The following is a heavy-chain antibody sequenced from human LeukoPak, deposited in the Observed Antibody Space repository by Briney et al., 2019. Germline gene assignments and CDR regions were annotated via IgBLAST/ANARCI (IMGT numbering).Heavy chain of an antibody. CDR1: GFTFSNYG. Sequence: GGSLRLSCAASGFTFSNYGMHWVRQAPGKGLEWVAVIWYDRSIKYYADSVKGRFSISRDNSKNTLYLQMNSLRAEDTAVYYCARYCSGGTCKLGYYYYGMDVWGQGTTVTVS. D-gene: IGHD2-15*01. J-gene: IGHJ6*02. CDR2: IWYDRSIK. V-gene: IGHV3-33*01. CDR3: ARYCSGGTCKLGYYYYGMDV.